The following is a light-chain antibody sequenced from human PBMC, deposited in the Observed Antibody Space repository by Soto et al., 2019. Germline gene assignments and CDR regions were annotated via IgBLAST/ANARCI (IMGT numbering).Light chain of an antibody. Sequence: IVLTQSPGTLSLSPGARDTLSCRASQSVASSFIAWFQQKPGQPPRLLIYTASSRAPGIPDRFTASGSGTDFTLTISRLEPEDFAVYYCHKYGPSPLTFGGGTKVEI. CDR1: QSVASSF. J-gene: IGKJ4*01. CDR2: TAS. CDR3: HKYGPSPLT. V-gene: IGKV3-20*01.